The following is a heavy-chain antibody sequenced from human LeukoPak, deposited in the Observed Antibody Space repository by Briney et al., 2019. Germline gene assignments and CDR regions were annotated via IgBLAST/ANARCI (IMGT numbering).Heavy chain of an antibody. CDR3: AKKRALGEVEYSSSYFDY. V-gene: IGHV3-30*18. Sequence: GGSLRLSCAASGFTFSSYGMHWVRQAPGKGLEWVAVISYDGSNKYYADSVKGRLTISRDNSRNTLYLQMNSLRAEDTAVYYCAKKRALGEVEYSSSYFDYWGQGTLVTVSS. CDR1: GFTFSSYG. J-gene: IGHJ4*02. CDR2: ISYDGSNK. D-gene: IGHD6-6*01.